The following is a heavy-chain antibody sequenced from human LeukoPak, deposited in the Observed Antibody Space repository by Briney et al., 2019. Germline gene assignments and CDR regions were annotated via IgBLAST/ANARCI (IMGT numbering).Heavy chain of an antibody. CDR3: AKSYYYDSSVGSAFDI. CDR2: ILYDGSNK. V-gene: IGHV3-30*02. D-gene: IGHD3-22*01. CDR1: GFTFSRYG. Sequence: GGSLRLSCAASGFTFSRYGVHWVRQAPDGGLECVSFILYDGSNKYYADSVKRRYTISRDNSKNTLYLKMYSVRAEDTSVFFCAKSYYYDSSVGSAFDIWVQGTMVSVPS. J-gene: IGHJ3*02.